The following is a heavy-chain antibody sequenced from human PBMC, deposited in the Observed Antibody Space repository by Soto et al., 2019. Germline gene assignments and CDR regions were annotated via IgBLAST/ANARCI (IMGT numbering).Heavy chain of an antibody. CDR1: GGSISSGDYY. J-gene: IGHJ5*02. CDR2: IYYSGST. CDR3: ARGWGVVVPAATGNWFDP. V-gene: IGHV4-30-4*01. Sequence: SETLSLTCTVSGGSISSGDYYWSWIRQPPGKGLEWIGYIYYSGSTYYNPSLKSRVTISVDTSKNQFSLKLSSVTAADTAVYYCARGWGVVVPAATGNWFDPWGQGTLVTVPQ. D-gene: IGHD2-2*01.